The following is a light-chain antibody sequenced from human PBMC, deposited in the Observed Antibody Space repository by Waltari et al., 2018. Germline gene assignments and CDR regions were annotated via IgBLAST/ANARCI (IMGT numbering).Light chain of an antibody. CDR2: DVI. CDR1: ARDIGGFNF. CDR3: CSFSGANNLL. J-gene: IGLJ2*01. V-gene: IGLV2-8*01. Sequence: QSALTQPPSASGSPGQSVTFSCTVTARDIGGFNFVSWYQQHPDKAPRLIIYDVIKLPSGVSYRFSSSKSCNTASLTVSGLQAEDEADYFCCSFSGANNLLFGGGTRLTV.